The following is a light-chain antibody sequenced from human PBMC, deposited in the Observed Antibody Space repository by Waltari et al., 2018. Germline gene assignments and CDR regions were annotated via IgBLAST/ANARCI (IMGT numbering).Light chain of an antibody. Sequence: QSALTQPASVSGSPGQSITISCTGTSSDVGYYNLVSWYQQHPGKAPNLIIYEVNKWPSGLFNRFSGSKSGNTATLTISGLQTEDEADYYCCSYTGSSWIFGGGTKLTVL. J-gene: IGLJ2*01. CDR2: EVN. CDR3: CSYTGSSWI. CDR1: SSDVGYYNL. V-gene: IGLV2-23*02.